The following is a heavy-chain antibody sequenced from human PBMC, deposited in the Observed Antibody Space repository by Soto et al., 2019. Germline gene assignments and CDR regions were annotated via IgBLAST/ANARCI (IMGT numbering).Heavy chain of an antibody. CDR3: ARDVSPTY. CDR2: VYYSGSP. V-gene: IGHV4-59*01. Sequence: SETLSLTSNVSGDSISPYYWTWIRQPPGKGLEWIGHVYYSGSPNYNPSLKSRVTISVDTSKSQFSLKLGSVTAADTAVYYCARDVSPTYWGQGMLVTVS. J-gene: IGHJ4*02. CDR1: GDSISPYY.